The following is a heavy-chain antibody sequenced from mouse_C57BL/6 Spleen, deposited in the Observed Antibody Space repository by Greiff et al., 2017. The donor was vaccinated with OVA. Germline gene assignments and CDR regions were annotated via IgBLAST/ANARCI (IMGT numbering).Heavy chain of an antibody. V-gene: IGHV1-22*01. CDR1: GYTFTDYI. Sequence: VQLQQSGPELVKPGASVKMSCKASGYTFTDYIMHWVKQSHGKSLEWIGYINPNNGGTSYNQKFKGKATLTVNKSSSTAYMELRSLTSEDSAVYYCARGLYYDYDPFAYWGQGTLVTVSA. CDR3: ARGLYYDYDPFAY. J-gene: IGHJ3*01. CDR2: INPNNGGT. D-gene: IGHD2-4*01.